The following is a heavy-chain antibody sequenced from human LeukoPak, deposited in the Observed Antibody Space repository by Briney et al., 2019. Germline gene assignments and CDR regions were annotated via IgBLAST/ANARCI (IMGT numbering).Heavy chain of an antibody. CDR1: GFTFDDYA. Sequence: GGSLRLSCAASGFTFDDYAMHWVRQAPGKGLEWVSGISWNSGSIGYADSVKGRFTISRDNSKNTLYLQMNSLRAEDTAVYYCAKDKRMVLSAFDIWGQGTMVTVSS. J-gene: IGHJ3*02. D-gene: IGHD3-10*01. CDR3: AKDKRMVLSAFDI. V-gene: IGHV3-9*01. CDR2: ISWNSGSI.